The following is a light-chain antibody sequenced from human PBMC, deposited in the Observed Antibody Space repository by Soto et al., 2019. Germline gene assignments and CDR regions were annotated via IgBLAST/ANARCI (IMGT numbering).Light chain of an antibody. CDR1: QGINNY. J-gene: IGKJ1*01. CDR2: AAS. V-gene: IGKV1-27*01. CDR3: QQYGSSPRT. Sequence: DIQMTQSPFSLSASVGDRVTITCRASQGINNYLAWYQQKPGKVPRLLIYAASTLQSGVPSRFSGSGSGTDFTLTISRLEPEDFAVYYCQQYGSSPRTFGQGTKVDIK.